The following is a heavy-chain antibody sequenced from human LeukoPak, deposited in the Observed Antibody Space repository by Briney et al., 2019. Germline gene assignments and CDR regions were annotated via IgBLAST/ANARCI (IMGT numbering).Heavy chain of an antibody. CDR2: IIPILGIA. V-gene: IGHV1-69*04. CDR1: GGTFSSYA. D-gene: IGHD1-26*01. CDR3: ARDAYLGATNFPGY. Sequence: GASVKVSCKASGGTFSSYAISWVRQAPGQGLEWMGRIIPILGIANYAQKFQGRVTMTRDTSTSTVYMELSSLRSEDTAVYYCARDAYLGATNFPGYWGQGTLVTVSS. J-gene: IGHJ4*02.